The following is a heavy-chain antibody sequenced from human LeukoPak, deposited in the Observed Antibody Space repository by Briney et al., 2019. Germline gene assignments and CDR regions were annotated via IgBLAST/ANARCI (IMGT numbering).Heavy chain of an antibody. CDR2: FDPEDGET. J-gene: IGHJ4*02. Sequence: GASVKVSCKVSGYTPTELPMHWVRQAAGKGLEWMGGFDPEDGETIYAQKFQGRVTMTEDTSTDTAYMELSSLRSEDTAVYYCAGQLWSGYYFDYWGQGTLVTVSS. CDR1: GYTPTELP. D-gene: IGHD5-18*01. V-gene: IGHV1-24*01. CDR3: AGQLWSGYYFDY.